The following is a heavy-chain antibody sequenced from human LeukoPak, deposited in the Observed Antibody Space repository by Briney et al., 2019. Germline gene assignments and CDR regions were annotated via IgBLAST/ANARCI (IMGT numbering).Heavy chain of an antibody. CDR3: ARSRGSSGYYGYAFDI. J-gene: IGHJ3*02. CDR1: GYTFTSYD. Sequence: ASVKVSCKTSGYTFTSYDISWVRQAPGQGLEWMGWISAYNGYTNYAQKLQGRVTMTTDTSTSTAYMELRSLTSDDTAVYYCARSRGSSGYYGYAFDIWGQGTMVTVSS. V-gene: IGHV1-18*01. D-gene: IGHD3-22*01. CDR2: ISAYNGYT.